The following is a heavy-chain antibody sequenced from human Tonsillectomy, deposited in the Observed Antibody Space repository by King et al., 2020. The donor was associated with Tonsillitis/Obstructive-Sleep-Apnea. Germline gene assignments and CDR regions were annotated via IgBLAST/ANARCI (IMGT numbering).Heavy chain of an antibody. Sequence: TLKESGPALVKPTQTLTLPCTFSGCSLSTGGMCVSCIRHPPGRALEWLARIDCGDYKYYRQSLKTRLTISKDTSKNQVVLTMNNLDPVETATYYCARMAITARYSGSYYAVHYFDYWGQGTLVTVSS. V-gene: IGHV2-70*11. D-gene: IGHD1-26*01. CDR1: GCSLSTGGMC. J-gene: IGHJ4*02. CDR3: ARMAITARYSGSYYAVHYFDY. CDR2: IDCGDYK.